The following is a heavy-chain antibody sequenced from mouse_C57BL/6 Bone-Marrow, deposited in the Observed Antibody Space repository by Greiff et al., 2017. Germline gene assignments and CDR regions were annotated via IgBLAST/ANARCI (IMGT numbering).Heavy chain of an antibody. CDR1: GYTFTSYW. J-gene: IGHJ1*03. CDR3: ARPYYSNYWYFDV. V-gene: IGHV1-55*01. CDR2: IYPGSGST. Sequence: QVQLQQPGAELVKPGASVKMSCKASGYTFTSYWITWVKQRPGQGLAWIGDIYPGSGSTNYNEKFKSKATLTVDTSSSTAYMQLSSLTSEDSAVSDCARPYYSNYWYFDVWGTGTTVTVSA. D-gene: IGHD2-5*01.